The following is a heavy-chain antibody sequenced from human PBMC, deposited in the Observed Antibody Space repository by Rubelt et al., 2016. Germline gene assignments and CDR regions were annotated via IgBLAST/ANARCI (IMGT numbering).Heavy chain of an antibody. J-gene: IGHJ5*02. D-gene: IGHD6-19*01. Sequence: YSGSTNYNPSLKSRVTISVDTSKNQFSLKLSSVTAADTAVYYCARHPLGQWLVGRSPHNWFDPWGQGTLVTVSS. V-gene: IGHV4-59*08. CDR3: ARHPLGQWLVGRSPHNWFDP. CDR2: YSGST.